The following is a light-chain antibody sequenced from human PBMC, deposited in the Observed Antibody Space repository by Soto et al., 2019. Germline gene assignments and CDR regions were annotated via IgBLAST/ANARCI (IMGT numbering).Light chain of an antibody. CDR1: QSVSNNY. J-gene: IGKJ1*01. CDR3: QQYGTPPQT. V-gene: IGKV3-20*01. CDR2: GAS. Sequence: EIVSTQSPGTLSLSPGERATLSCRASQSVSNNYLAWYQQKPGQGPRLLIYGASSRATGIPDRFSGSGSGTDFTLTISRLEPEDFAVYYCQQYGTPPQTFGQGTKVDIK.